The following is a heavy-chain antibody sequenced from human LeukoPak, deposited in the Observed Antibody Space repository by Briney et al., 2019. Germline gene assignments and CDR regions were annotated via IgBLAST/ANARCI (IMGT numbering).Heavy chain of an antibody. CDR3: AKDMVQGNGMDV. CDR2: ISWDGGST. J-gene: IGHJ6*02. V-gene: IGHV3-43*01. CDR1: GFTFDDYT. Sequence: PGGSLRLSCAASGFTFDDYTMHWVRQAPGKGLEWVSLISWDGGSTYYADSVKGRFTISRDNSKNSLYLQMNSLRTEDTALYYCAKDMVQGNGMDVWGQGTTVTVSS.